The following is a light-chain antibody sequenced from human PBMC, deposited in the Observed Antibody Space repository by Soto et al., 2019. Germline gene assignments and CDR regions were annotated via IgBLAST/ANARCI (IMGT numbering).Light chain of an antibody. V-gene: IGLV2-14*01. CDR2: DVS. CDR3: SSYTSSSTVV. J-gene: IGLJ2*01. CDR1: SSDVGGYNY. Sequence: QSALTQPASVSGSPGQSITISCTGTSSDVGGYNYVSWYQQHPGKAPKLMIYDVSNRPSGVSNRFSGSKSGNTASLTISGLQAEDEADYYCSSYTSSSTVVFGGGTTPTVL.